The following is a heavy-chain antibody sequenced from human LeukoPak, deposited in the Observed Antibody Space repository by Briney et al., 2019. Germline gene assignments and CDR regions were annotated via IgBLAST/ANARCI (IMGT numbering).Heavy chain of an antibody. D-gene: IGHD2-2*01. J-gene: IGHJ4*02. CDR1: GLTFTDFW. CDR2: IKPDGSER. V-gene: IGHV3-7*03. Sequence: HSGGSLRLSCAASGLTFTDFWMNWVRLAPGRGLEWLANIKPDGSERYYVDSVKGRFAISRDNAKNEVYLEMNSVRAEDTGVYYCSGRDSSRSPRAYWGQGTLVSVSS. CDR3: SGRDSSRSPRAY.